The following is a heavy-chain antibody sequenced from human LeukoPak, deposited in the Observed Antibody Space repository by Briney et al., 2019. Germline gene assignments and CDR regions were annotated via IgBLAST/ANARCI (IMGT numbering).Heavy chain of an antibody. V-gene: IGHV3-33*01. CDR2: IWYDGSNK. CDR3: ARDRVGYSGSYYGAFDI. CDR1: GFTFSSYG. J-gene: IGHJ3*02. D-gene: IGHD1-26*01. Sequence: GGSLRLSCAASGFTFSSYGMHWVRQAPGKGLEWVAVIWYDGSNKYYADSVKGRFTISRDNSKNMLYLSLRAEDTAVYYCARDRVGYSGSYYGAFDIWGQGTMVTVSS.